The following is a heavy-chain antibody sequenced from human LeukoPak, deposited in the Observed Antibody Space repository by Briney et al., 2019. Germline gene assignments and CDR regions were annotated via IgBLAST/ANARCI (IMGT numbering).Heavy chain of an antibody. CDR2: ISGSGGST. V-gene: IGHV3-23*01. Sequence: GGSLRLSCAAAGFTFSSSAMSWVRHAPGKGLGWVSTISGSGGSTSLADSGKRRLHISRDNSKISPYQQMNSRRAGYMAVYYCEKVVDLPLFQHWGQSTLVSVP. D-gene: IGHD5-12*01. J-gene: IGHJ1*01. CDR1: GFTFSSSA. CDR3: EKVVDLPLFQH.